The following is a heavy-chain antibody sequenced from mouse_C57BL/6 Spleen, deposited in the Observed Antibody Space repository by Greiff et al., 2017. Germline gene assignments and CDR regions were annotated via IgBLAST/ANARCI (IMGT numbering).Heavy chain of an antibody. CDR2: IDPENGDT. J-gene: IGHJ2*01. Sequence: EVQRVESGAELVRPGASVKLSCTASGFNIKDDYMHWVKQRPEQGLEWIGWIDPENGDTEYASKFQGKATITADTSSNTAYLQLSSLTSEDTAVYYCTTGGDDLDYWGQGTTLTVSS. V-gene: IGHV14-4*01. D-gene: IGHD2-3*01. CDR1: GFNIKDDY. CDR3: TTGGDDLDY.